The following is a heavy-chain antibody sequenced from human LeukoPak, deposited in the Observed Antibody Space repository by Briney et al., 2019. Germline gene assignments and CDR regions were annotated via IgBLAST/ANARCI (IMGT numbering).Heavy chain of an antibody. Sequence: SGPALVKPTQTLTLTCTFSGFSLTTSGKRVGWIRQPPGKALEWLARIDWDDDKFYSTSLKSRLTTSKDTSKNQLVLIMTNMDPMDTATYYCARYNGGVTYFDSWGQGTLVTVSS. V-gene: IGHV2-70*04. J-gene: IGHJ4*02. D-gene: IGHD3-16*01. CDR1: GFSLTTSGKR. CDR2: IDWDDDK. CDR3: ARYNGGVTYFDS.